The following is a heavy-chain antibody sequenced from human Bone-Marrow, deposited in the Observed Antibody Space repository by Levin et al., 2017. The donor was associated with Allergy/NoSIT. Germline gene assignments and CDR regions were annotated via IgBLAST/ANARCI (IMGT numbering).Heavy chain of an antibody. D-gene: IGHD6-19*01. CDR3: ARNLRSGWYYSFDP. Sequence: TLSLTCTFSGFSLSSSGMCVSWFRQSPGKALEWLARIDWDNDKYYSTSLKTRLTISKDTSKNQVVLTLTNMDPVDTATYYCARNLRSGWYYSFDPWGQGTLVTVSS. CDR2: IDWDNDK. V-gene: IGHV2-70*11. J-gene: IGHJ5*02. CDR1: GFSLSSSGMC.